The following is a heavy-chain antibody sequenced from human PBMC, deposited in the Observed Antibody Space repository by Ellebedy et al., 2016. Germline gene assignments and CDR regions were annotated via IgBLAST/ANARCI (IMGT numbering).Heavy chain of an antibody. Sequence: ASVKVSXXASGYTFTSYGISWVRQAPGQGLEWMGWISAYNGNTHYPQKLQGRVTMTTDTSTSTAYMELRSLRSDDTAVYYCARDRKAAAGLSAYYYYYGMDVWGQGTTVTVSS. J-gene: IGHJ6*02. D-gene: IGHD6-13*01. CDR2: ISAYNGNT. CDR3: ARDRKAAAGLSAYYYYYGMDV. CDR1: GYTFTSYG. V-gene: IGHV1-18*01.